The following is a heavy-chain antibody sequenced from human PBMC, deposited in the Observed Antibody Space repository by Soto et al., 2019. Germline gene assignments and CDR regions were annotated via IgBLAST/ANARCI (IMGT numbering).Heavy chain of an antibody. V-gene: IGHV4-31*03. D-gene: IGHD3-22*01. CDR1: GGSISSGGYY. CDR2: IYYSGST. Sequence: SETLSLTCTVSGGSISSGGYYWSWIRQHPGKGLEWIGYIYYSGSTYYNPSLKSRVTISVDTSKNQFSLKLSSVTAADTAVYYCARVLRDYDSSGYYYGAFDYWGQGTLVTVSS. CDR3: ARVLRDYDSSGYYYGAFDY. J-gene: IGHJ4*02.